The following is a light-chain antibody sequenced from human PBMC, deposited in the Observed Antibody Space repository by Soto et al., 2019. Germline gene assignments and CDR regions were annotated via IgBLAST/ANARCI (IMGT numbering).Light chain of an antibody. J-gene: IGKJ3*01. CDR3: QQRSSWPPFT. CDR2: DAS. Sequence: EVVLTQSPATLSLSPGDRATLSCRASQSIDTYLAWYQQKPGQAPRLLIFDASHRARGIPDRFSGDGSGTDFTLTISSLAPDDFAVYYCQQRSSWPPFTFGPGTKVDIK. V-gene: IGKV3-11*01. CDR1: QSIDTY.